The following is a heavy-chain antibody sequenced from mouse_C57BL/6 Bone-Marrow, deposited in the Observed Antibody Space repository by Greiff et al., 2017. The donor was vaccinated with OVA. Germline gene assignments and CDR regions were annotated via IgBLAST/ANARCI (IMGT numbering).Heavy chain of an antibody. CDR3: ARKGKGWYFDV. V-gene: IGHV1-69*01. J-gene: IGHJ1*03. CDR1: GYTFTSYW. Sequence: VQLQQSGAELVMPGASVKLSCKASGYTFTSYWMHWVKQRPGQGLEWIGEIDPSDSYTNYNQKFKGKSTLTVDKSSSTAYMQLSSLTSEDSAVYYCARKGKGWYFDVWGTGTTVTVSS. CDR2: IDPSDSYT.